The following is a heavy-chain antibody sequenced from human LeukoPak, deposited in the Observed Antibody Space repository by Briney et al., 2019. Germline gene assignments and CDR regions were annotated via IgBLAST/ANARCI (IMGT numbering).Heavy chain of an antibody. D-gene: IGHD2-21*02. CDR1: GYTLTELS. J-gene: IGHJ4*02. CDR2: FDPEDGET. V-gene: IGHV1-24*01. Sequence: ASVKVSCKVSGYTLTELSMHWVRQAPGKGLEWMGGFDPEDGETIYAQKFQGRVTMTEDTSTDTAYMELSSLRSEDTAVYYCATVRAYCGGDCXHLPYYFDYWGQGTLVTVSS. CDR3: ATVRAYCGGDCXHLPYYFDY.